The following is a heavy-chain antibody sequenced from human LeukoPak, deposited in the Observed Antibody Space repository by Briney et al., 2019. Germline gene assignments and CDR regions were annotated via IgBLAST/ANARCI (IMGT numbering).Heavy chain of an antibody. Sequence: GGSLRLSCAASGFTFSSYSMNWVRQAPGKGLEWVSSISGSSYYIYYADSVKGRFTISRDNAKNSLYLQMNNLRAEDTALYYCATYGSGSGTFFDSWGQGTLVTVSS. D-gene: IGHD3-10*01. CDR3: ATYGSGSGTFFDS. CDR2: ISGSSYYI. J-gene: IGHJ4*01. CDR1: GFTFSSYS. V-gene: IGHV3-21*01.